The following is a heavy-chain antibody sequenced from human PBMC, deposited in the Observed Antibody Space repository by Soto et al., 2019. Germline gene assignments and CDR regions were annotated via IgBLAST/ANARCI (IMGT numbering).Heavy chain of an antibody. Sequence: QVQLVQSGAEVKKPGSSVKVSCKASGGTFSSYPISWVRQAPGQGLEWMGRIIPILNIANYAQKFQGRVTLPADKSTNTAYMELSSLRSEDTDVYYCARPRAATDSLYWFDPWGQGTLVTVSS. V-gene: IGHV1-69*02. D-gene: IGHD2-21*01. CDR2: IIPILNIA. CDR1: GGTFSSYP. J-gene: IGHJ5*02. CDR3: ARPRAATDSLYWFDP.